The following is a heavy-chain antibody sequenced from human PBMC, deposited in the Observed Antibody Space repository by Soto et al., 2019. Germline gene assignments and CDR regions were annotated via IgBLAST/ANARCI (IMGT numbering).Heavy chain of an antibody. CDR1: GFTFSSYA. CDR3: ARGSPIWFGELLSNDY. Sequence: QVQLVESGGGVVQPGRSLRLSCAASGFTFSSYAMHWVRQAPGKGLEWVAVISYDGSNKYYADSVKGRFTISRDNSKNTLYLQMNSLRAEDTAVYYCARGSPIWFGELLSNDYWGQGTLVTVSS. CDR2: ISYDGSNK. J-gene: IGHJ4*02. V-gene: IGHV3-30-3*01. D-gene: IGHD3-10*01.